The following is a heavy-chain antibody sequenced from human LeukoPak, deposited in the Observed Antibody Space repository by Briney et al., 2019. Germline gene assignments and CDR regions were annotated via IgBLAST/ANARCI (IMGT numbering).Heavy chain of an antibody. J-gene: IGHJ6*03. D-gene: IGHD1-26*01. CDR3: AKSIGATLYYYYMDV. CDR1: GFTFSSYA. Sequence: GGPLRLSCAASGFTFSSYAMHWVRQAPGKGLEWVAVISYDGSNKYYADSVKGRFTISRDNSKNTLYLQMNSLRAEDTAVYYCAKSIGATLYYYYMDVWGKGTTVTVSS. V-gene: IGHV3-30-3*02. CDR2: ISYDGSNK.